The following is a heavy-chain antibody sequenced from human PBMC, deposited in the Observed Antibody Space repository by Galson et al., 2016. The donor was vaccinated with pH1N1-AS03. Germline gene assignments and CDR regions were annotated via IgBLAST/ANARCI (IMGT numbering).Heavy chain of an antibody. J-gene: IGHJ4*02. CDR3: ARAFEEYLLRDYSSVFDS. V-gene: IGHV1-18*01. D-gene: IGHD2/OR15-2a*01. CDR1: GYTFSNYG. CDR2: IKNNNDNT. Sequence: SVKVSCKASGYTFSNYGITWVRQAPGQGLQWMGWIKNNNDNTIYGQNFQGRVTLTTDQSTNTAYMELKNLRSDDTGVYYCARAFEEYLLRDYSSVFDSWGQGTLVTVSS.